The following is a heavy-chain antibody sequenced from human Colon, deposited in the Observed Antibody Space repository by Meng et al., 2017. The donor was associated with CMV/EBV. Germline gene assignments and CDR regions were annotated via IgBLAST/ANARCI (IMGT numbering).Heavy chain of an antibody. CDR1: GYTFDNYW. D-gene: IGHD7-27*01. Sequence: GGSLRLSCEGSGYTFDNYWIGWVRQMPGKGLEWMGIIYPGDSDTRYSPSFRGQVTISADKSLSTAYLQLNSLKAADTAMYYCARRTGETLDYWGQGTLVTVSS. CDR2: IYPGDSDT. CDR3: ARRTGETLDY. J-gene: IGHJ4*02. V-gene: IGHV5-51*01.